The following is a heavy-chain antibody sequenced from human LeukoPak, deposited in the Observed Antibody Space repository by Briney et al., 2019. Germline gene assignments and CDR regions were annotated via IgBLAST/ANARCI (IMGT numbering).Heavy chain of an antibody. J-gene: IGHJ4*02. CDR2: IIPILGIA. V-gene: IGHV1-69*04. Sequence: SVKVSCKASGGTFSSYAISWVRQAPGQGLEWMGRIIPILGIANYAQKFQGRVTITADKSTSAAYMELSSLRSEDTAVYYCAREGDSSGYYYAGFDYWGQGTLVTVSS. D-gene: IGHD3-22*01. CDR1: GGTFSSYA. CDR3: AREGDSSGYYYAGFDY.